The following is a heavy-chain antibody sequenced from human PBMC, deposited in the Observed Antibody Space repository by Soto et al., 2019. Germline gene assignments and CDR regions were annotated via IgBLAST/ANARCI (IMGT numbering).Heavy chain of an antibody. J-gene: IGHJ4*02. CDR2: ISSNGGSA. Sequence: HPGVSLRLSCSASGFTFSSYAMHWVRQAPGKGLEYVSAISSNGGSAYYADSVKGRFTISRDNSKNTLYLQMSSLRAEDKAVYYCVARPPHGYSSSFDYWGQGTLVTVSS. D-gene: IGHD6-13*01. CDR3: VARPPHGYSSSFDY. V-gene: IGHV3-64D*06. CDR1: GFTFSSYA.